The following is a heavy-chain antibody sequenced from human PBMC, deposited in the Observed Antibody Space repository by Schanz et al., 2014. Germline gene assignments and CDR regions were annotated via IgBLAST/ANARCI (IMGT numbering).Heavy chain of an antibody. D-gene: IGHD3-22*01. J-gene: IGHJ3*02. V-gene: IGHV1-69*08. CDR1: GGTFSSYT. CDR3: ARDIQYHYDTSGPVGAFDI. CDR2: IIPVLNIA. Sequence: QLQLVQSGAEVKKPGSSVKVSCKLSGGTFSSYTISWMRQAPGQGLEWMGKIIPVLNIATYAQRFQGRVSITADTSTSTAYMDLSSLRSDDTAVYYCARDIQYHYDTSGPVGAFDIWGQGTVVTVSS.